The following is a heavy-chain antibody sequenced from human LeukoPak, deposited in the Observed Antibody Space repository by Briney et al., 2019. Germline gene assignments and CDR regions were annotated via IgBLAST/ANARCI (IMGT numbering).Heavy chain of an antibody. CDR3: ASLPGSMGDYYYYYYMDV. CDR2: IRYDGSNK. V-gene: IGHV3-30*02. Sequence: GGSLRLSCAASGFTFSSYGMHWVRQAPGKGLECVAFIRYDGSNKYYADSVKGRFTISRDNSKNTLYLQMNSLRAEDTAVYYCASLPGSMGDYYYYYYMDVWGKGTTVTVSS. J-gene: IGHJ6*03. CDR1: GFTFSSYG. D-gene: IGHD2-2*01.